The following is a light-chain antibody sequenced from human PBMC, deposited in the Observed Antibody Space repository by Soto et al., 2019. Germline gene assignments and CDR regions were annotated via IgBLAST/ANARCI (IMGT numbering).Light chain of an antibody. CDR1: QSISSW. CDR2: KAS. Sequence: DIQITQPPSTLSASVGDTVTITCRSSQSISSWLAWYQQKPGKAPKLLIYKASSLESGVPSRFSGSGSGTEFTLTISSLQPDDFATYYCQQYNSYSRTLGQGTKVHIK. CDR3: QQYNSYSRT. V-gene: IGKV1-5*03. J-gene: IGKJ1*01.